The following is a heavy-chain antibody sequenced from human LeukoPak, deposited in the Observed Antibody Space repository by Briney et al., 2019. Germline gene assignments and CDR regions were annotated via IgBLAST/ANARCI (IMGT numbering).Heavy chain of an antibody. CDR1: GGSISSSSYY. D-gene: IGHD3-10*01. J-gene: IGHJ4*02. Sequence: SETLSLTCTVSGGSISSSSYYWGWIRQPPGKGLEWIGYMYYSGSTNYNPSLKSRVTISVDMSKNQVSLKLSSVTAADTAVYYCASLRFGELYIDYWGQGALVTVSS. CDR3: ASLRFGELYIDY. CDR2: MYYSGST. V-gene: IGHV4-61*05.